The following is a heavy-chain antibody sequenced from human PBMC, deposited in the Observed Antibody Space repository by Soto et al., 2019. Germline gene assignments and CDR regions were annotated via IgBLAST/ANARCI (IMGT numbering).Heavy chain of an antibody. CDR1: GGTFSSFA. D-gene: IGHD1-1*01. Sequence: QVQLVQSGAEVKKPGSSVTVSCQASGGTFSSFAINWVRQAPGQGLDWMGGIIPIFGTANYAQKFQGRVTITADESTSTASMELSSLRSEDTAVYYCARDAEGYCERNAFDPWVQGTQVTVSS. J-gene: IGHJ5*02. CDR2: IIPIFGTA. CDR3: ARDAEGYCERNAFDP. V-gene: IGHV1-69*01.